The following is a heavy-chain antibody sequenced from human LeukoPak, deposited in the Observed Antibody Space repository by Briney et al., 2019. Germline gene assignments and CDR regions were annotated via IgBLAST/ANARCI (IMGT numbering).Heavy chain of an antibody. CDR3: ARTQYYDILTGYFDY. CDR2: ISSSSSYI. Sequence: GGSLRLSCAASGFTFSSYSMNWVRQAPGKGLEWVSSISSSSSYIYYADSVKGRFTTSRDNAKNSLYLQMNSLRAEDTAVYYCARTQYYDILTGYFDYWGQGTLVTVSS. CDR1: GFTFSSYS. J-gene: IGHJ4*02. V-gene: IGHV3-21*01. D-gene: IGHD3-9*01.